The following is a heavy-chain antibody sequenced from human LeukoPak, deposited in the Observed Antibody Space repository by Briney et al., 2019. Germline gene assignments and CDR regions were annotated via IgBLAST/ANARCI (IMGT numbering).Heavy chain of an antibody. CDR2: IYSGGST. Sequence: GGSLRLSCAAYGFTVSNNYMSWVRQAPGKGLEWVSVIYSGGSTYYADSVKGRFTISRDNSKNTLYLQMNSLRAEDTAVYYCARDMASDDSSGYYPNWFDPWGQGTLVTVSS. J-gene: IGHJ5*02. CDR3: ARDMASDDSSGYYPNWFDP. V-gene: IGHV3-53*01. D-gene: IGHD3-22*01. CDR1: GFTVSNNY.